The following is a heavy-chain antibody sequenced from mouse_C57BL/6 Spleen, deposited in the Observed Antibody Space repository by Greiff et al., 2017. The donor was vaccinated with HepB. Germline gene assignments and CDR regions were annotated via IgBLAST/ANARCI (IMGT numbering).Heavy chain of an antibody. CDR2: INPYNGGT. CDR1: GYTFTDYY. V-gene: IGHV1-19*01. J-gene: IGHJ2*01. D-gene: IGHD2-4*01. CDR3: AREDYDYDVFDY. Sequence: EVQLQQSGPVLVKPGASVKMSCKASGYTFTDYYMNWVKQSHGKSLEWIGVINPYNGGTSYNQKFKGKATLTVDKSSSTAYMELNSLTSEDSAVYYCAREDYDYDVFDYWGQGTTLTVSS.